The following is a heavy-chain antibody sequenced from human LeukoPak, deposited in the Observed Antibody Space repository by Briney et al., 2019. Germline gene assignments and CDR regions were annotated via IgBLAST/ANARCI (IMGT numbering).Heavy chain of an antibody. V-gene: IGHV4-59*11. D-gene: IGHD3-16*01. CDR1: GGSISGHY. CDR2: IHYSGRP. J-gene: IGHJ6*02. Sequence: SETLSLTCTVSGGSISGHYWTWIRQPPGKGLEWIGQIHYSGRPDHNPSLKSRVTISVDTSKNQFSLEVTSVTGADTAVYYCARFGVDYDMDVWGQGTTVTVSS. CDR3: ARFGVDYDMDV.